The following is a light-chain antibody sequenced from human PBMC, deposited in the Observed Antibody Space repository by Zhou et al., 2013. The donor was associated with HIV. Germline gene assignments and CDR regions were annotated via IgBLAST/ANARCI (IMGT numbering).Light chain of an antibody. Sequence: EIVMTQSPATLSVSLGERITLSCRASQSVGTNLAWYQQKPGQAPRLLIRGASARATGIPDRFSGSGSGTEFTLTIARLEPEDFAVYYCQQYDSSWTFGQGTRVEI. J-gene: IGKJ1*01. CDR3: QQYDSSWT. V-gene: IGKV3-15*01. CDR1: QSVGTN. CDR2: GAS.